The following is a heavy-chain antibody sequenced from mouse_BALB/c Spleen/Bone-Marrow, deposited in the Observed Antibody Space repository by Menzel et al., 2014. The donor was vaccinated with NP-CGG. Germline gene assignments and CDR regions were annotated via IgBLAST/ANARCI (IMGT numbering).Heavy chain of an antibody. Sequence: QVQLKQSGAELVRPGSSVKISCKASGYAFSAYWMNWVKQRPGQGLEWIGQIYPGDGDTNYNGKFKGKATLTADKSSSTAYMQHSSLTSEDSAVYFCTRYTATFDYWGQGTTLTVSS. J-gene: IGHJ2*01. V-gene: IGHV1-80*01. CDR3: TRYTATFDY. CDR2: IYPGDGDT. CDR1: GYAFSAYW. D-gene: IGHD1-2*01.